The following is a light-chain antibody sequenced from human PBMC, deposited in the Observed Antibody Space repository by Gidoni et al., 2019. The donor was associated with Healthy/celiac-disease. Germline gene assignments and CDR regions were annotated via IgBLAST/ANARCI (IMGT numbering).Light chain of an antibody. CDR1: SSDVGGYNY. Sequence: QSALTQPDSVSGSPGQSITISCTGTSSDVGGYNYVSWYQQHPGKAPKLMIYEVSNRPPGVSNRFAGSKSGNTASLTISGLQAEDEADYYCSSYTSSSTRVFGTGTKVTVL. CDR2: EVS. CDR3: SSYTSSSTRV. V-gene: IGLV2-14*01. J-gene: IGLJ1*01.